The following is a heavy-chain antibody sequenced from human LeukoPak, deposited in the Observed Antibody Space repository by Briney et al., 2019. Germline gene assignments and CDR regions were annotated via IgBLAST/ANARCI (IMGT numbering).Heavy chain of an antibody. CDR2: IKSKTDGGTT. CDR1: GFTFSFAW. D-gene: IGHD4/OR15-4a*01. CDR3: TTLGEYYDANGYSDY. Sequence: GGSLRLSCAASGFTFSFAWMSWVRQAPGKGLEWVGRIKSKTDGGTTDYAAPVKGRFAISRDDSKNTLYLQMNSLKIEDTAVYYCTTLGEYYDANGYSDYRGQGTLVTVSS. V-gene: IGHV3-15*01. J-gene: IGHJ4*02.